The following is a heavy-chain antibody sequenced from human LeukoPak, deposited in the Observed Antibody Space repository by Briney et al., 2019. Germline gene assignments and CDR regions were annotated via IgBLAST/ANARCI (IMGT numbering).Heavy chain of an antibody. V-gene: IGHV1-69*05. J-gene: IGHJ4*02. CDR2: IIPIFGAT. Sequence: SVKVSCKASVCTFSIHGFSWVRQAPGQGLEWMGGIIPIFGATNYAEKFQGRVTITTDDSTSTGYMELSSLTSEDTAVYYCARRWPHSSGYYLFDYWGQGTLVTVSS. CDR3: ARRWPHSSGYYLFDY. D-gene: IGHD3-22*01. CDR1: VCTFSIHG.